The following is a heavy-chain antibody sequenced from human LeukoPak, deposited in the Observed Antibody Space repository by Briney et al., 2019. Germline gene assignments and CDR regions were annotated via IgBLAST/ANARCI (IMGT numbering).Heavy chain of an antibody. CDR2: ISGSGGNT. D-gene: IGHD6-13*01. V-gene: IGHV3-23*01. CDR3: AKVSWANYFDY. CDR1: GFSVSSNY. J-gene: IGHJ4*02. Sequence: GGSLRLSCVASGFSVSSNYMSWVRQAPGKGLEWVSAISGSGGNTYYADSVRGRFTISRDNSKNTLYLQMNSLRAEDTAIYYCAKVSWANYFDYWGQGTLVTVSS.